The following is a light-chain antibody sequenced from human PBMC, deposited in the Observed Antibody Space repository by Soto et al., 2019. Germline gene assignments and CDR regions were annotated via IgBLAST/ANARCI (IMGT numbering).Light chain of an antibody. CDR1: QSVGSA. V-gene: IGKV3-15*01. J-gene: IGKJ4*01. CDR3: QQYKNWPPLT. CDR2: AAS. Sequence: EIVMTQSPATLSVSPGETATLSCRASQSVGSALAWYQHKPGQAPRLLIVAASIRATGVPVRFSGGGSGTEFTLTLSSLQSEDFAVYYCQQYKNWPPLTFGGGTTVEIK.